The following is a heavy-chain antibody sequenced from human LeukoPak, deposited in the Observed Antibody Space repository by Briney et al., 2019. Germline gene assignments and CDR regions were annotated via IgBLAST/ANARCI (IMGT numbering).Heavy chain of an antibody. J-gene: IGHJ4*02. CDR1: GYTFTGYY. D-gene: IGHD3-22*01. CDR3: ARARANYYDSSGYNIDY. Sequence: ASVKVSCKASGYTFTGYYMHWVRQAPGQGLEWMGWINPNSGGTNYAQKFQGWVTMTRDTSISTAYMELSRLRSEDTAVYYCARARANYYDSSGYNIDYWGQGTLVTVSS. CDR2: INPNSGGT. V-gene: IGHV1-2*04.